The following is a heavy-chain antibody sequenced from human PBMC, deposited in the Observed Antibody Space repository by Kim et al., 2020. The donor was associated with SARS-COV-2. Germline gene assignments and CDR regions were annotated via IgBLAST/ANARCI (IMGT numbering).Heavy chain of an antibody. D-gene: IGHD3-3*01. Sequence: ASVKVSCKASGYTFTSYGISWVRQAPGQGLEWMGWISAYNGNTNYAQKLQGRVTMTTDTSTSTAYMELRSLRSDDTAVYYCARDHYDFWSGYYLDRGYYYGMDVWGQGTTVTVSS. V-gene: IGHV1-18*01. CDR2: ISAYNGNT. CDR3: ARDHYDFWSGYYLDRGYYYGMDV. J-gene: IGHJ6*02. CDR1: GYTFTSYG.